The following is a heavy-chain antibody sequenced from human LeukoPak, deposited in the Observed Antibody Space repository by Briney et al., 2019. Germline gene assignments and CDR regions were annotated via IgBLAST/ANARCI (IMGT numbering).Heavy chain of an antibody. J-gene: IGHJ6*03. V-gene: IGHV4-59*08. D-gene: IGHD3-3*01. Sequence: SETLSLTCTVSGVSISSYYWSWIRQPPGKGLEWVAYIYYSGSTNYNPSLKSRRTISVDTSKTQFSLKLSSVTVADTAVYYCARHGYYDFWSGYPYYYYYMDVWGKGTTVTVSS. CDR2: IYYSGST. CDR3: ARHGYYDFWSGYPYYYYYMDV. CDR1: GVSISSYY.